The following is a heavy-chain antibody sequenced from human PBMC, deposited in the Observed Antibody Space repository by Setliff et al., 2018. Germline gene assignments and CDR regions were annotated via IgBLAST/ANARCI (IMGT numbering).Heavy chain of an antibody. D-gene: IGHD2-15*01. CDR1: GASFSDYY. V-gene: IGHV4-59*08. CDR3: ARARYCSGGRCYWTWLDS. J-gene: IGHJ5*01. CDR2: IYYSGST. Sequence: PSETLFLTCEVSGASFSDYYWSWIRQSPGKGLEWIGYIYYSGSTNYNPSLKSRVSISVDTSKNQFSLKLSSVTAADTAVYYCARARYCSGGRCYWTWLDSWAQGTLVTVSS.